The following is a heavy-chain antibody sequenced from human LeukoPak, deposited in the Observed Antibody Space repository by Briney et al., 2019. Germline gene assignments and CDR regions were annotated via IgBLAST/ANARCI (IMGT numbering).Heavy chain of an antibody. J-gene: IGHJ4*02. CDR1: GFTFSDYW. D-gene: IGHD3-10*01. Sequence: PGGSLRLSCAASGFTFSDYWIHWVRQAPGKGLVWVSRFNTGGSITNYADSVKGRFSISRDNAKNTLYLQMSSLRAEDTAVYYCARDRGPRTGFMVREAYDYWGQGTLVTVSS. V-gene: IGHV3-74*01. CDR3: ARDRGPRTGFMVREAYDY. CDR2: FNTGGSIT.